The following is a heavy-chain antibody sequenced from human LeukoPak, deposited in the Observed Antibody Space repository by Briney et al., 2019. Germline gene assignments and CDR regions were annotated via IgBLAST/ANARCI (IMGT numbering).Heavy chain of an antibody. Sequence: ASVKVSCKASGYTFTSYGISWVRQAPGQGLEWMGWISAYNGNTNYAQKLQGRVTMTTDTSTSTAYMELRSLRSDDTAVYYCARAPYTAMATDCFDYWGQGTLVTVSS. CDR1: GYTFTSYG. CDR3: ARAPYTAMATDCFDY. CDR2: ISAYNGNT. J-gene: IGHJ4*02. D-gene: IGHD5-18*01. V-gene: IGHV1-18*01.